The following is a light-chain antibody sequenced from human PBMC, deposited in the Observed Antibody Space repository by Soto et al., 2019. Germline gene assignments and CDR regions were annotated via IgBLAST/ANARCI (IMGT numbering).Light chain of an antibody. Sequence: QSALTQPASVSGSPGQSITISCTGTSSDVGDYNYVSWYQQHPGTAPKLMIYDVSNRPSGVSNRFSGSKSGNTASLTSSGLQAEDEADYYCSSYTISVTLVFGGGTKLTVL. J-gene: IGLJ2*01. CDR1: SSDVGDYNY. V-gene: IGLV2-14*01. CDR2: DVS. CDR3: SSYTISVTLV.